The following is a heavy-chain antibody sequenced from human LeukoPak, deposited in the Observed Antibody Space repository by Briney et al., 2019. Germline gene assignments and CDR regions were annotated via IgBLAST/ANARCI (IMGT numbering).Heavy chain of an antibody. D-gene: IGHD4-17*01. CDR1: GYTFTGYS. CDR3: AILLLYGDYEVHDY. V-gene: IGHV1-18*01. J-gene: IGHJ4*02. CDR2: ISAYNGNT. Sequence: ASVKVSCKASGYTFTGYSINWLRQAPGQGLEWMGWISAYNGNTNYAQKLQGRVTMTTDTSTSTAYMELRSLRSDDTAVYYCAILLLYGDYEVHDYWSQGTLVTVSS.